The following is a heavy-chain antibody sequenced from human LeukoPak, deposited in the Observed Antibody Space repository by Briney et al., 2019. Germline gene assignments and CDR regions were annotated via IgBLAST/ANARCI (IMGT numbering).Heavy chain of an antibody. J-gene: IGHJ3*02. CDR3: ARAAAGRDDAFDI. D-gene: IGHD6-19*01. CDR2: IYYSGST. V-gene: IGHV4-59*01. Sequence: SETLSLTCTVSGGSISSYYWSWIRQPPGKGLEWSGYIYYSGSTNYNPSLKSRVTISVDTSKNQFSLKLSSVTAADTAVYYCARAAAGRDDAFDIWGQGTMVTVSS. CDR1: GGSISSYY.